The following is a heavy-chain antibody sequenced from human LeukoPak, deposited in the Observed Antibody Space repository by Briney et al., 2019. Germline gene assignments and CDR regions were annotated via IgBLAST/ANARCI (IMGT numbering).Heavy chain of an antibody. CDR2: VYYSGST. CDR3: ARRVRGVIMTFDY. J-gene: IGHJ4*02. V-gene: IGHV4-59*08. CDR1: GGSISSYY. D-gene: IGHD3-10*01. Sequence: PSETLSLTCTVSGGSISSYYWSWIRQPPGKGLERKGYVYYSGSTNYNPSLKSRVTISVDTSKNQSSLKLSSVTAADTAVYYCARRVRGVIMTFDYWGQGTLVTVSS.